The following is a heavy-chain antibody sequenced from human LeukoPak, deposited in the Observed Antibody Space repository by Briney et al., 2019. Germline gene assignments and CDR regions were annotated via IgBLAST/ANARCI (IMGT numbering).Heavy chain of an antibody. Sequence: SEALSLTCAVSGGSISSSNWWSWVRQPPGKGLEWIGEIYHSGSTSYNPSLKSRVTISVDKSNNQFSLKLSSVTAADTAVYYCATYTYYYDSSGYYDRYYFDYWGQGTLVTVSS. D-gene: IGHD3-22*01. CDR3: ATYTYYYDSSGYYDRYYFDY. CDR2: IYHSGST. CDR1: GGSISSSNW. V-gene: IGHV4-4*02. J-gene: IGHJ4*02.